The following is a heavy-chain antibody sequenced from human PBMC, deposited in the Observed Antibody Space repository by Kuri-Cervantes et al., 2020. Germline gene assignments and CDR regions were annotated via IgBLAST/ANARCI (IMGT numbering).Heavy chain of an antibody. CDR1: GFTFSSYA. V-gene: IGHV3-23*01. J-gene: IGHJ5*02. Sequence: GGSLRLSCAASGFTFSSYAMSWVRQAPGKGREGVSAISGSGGSTYYADSVKGRFTISRDNSKNTLYLQMNSLRAEDTAVYYCAKVWGITMVRGVTWRPWFDPWGQGTLVTVSS. D-gene: IGHD3-10*01. CDR2: ISGSGGST. CDR3: AKVWGITMVRGVTWRPWFDP.